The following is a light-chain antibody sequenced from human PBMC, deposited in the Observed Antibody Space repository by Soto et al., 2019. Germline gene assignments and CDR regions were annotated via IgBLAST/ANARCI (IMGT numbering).Light chain of an antibody. CDR2: DVS. J-gene: IGLJ2*01. CDR1: SSDVGGYNY. Sequence: QSVLTHPASVTGSPRQSITISCTGTSSDVGGYNYVSWYQQHPGKAPKLMIYDVSNRPSGVSHRFSGSKSGNTASLTISGLQAEDEADYCCSSYTSSSTLVVFGGGTKVTVL. CDR3: SSYTSSSTLVV. V-gene: IGLV2-14*01.